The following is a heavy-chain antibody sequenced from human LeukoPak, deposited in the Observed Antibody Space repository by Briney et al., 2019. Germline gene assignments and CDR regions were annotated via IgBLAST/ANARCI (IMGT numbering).Heavy chain of an antibody. Sequence: PSETLSLTCAVYGGSFSGYYWSWIRQPAGKGLEWIGRIYTSGSTNYNPSLKSRVTISVDTSKNQFSLKLSSVTAADTAVYYCARDRFAFDIWGQGTMVTVSS. CDR1: GGSFSGYY. CDR2: IYTSGST. J-gene: IGHJ3*02. CDR3: ARDRFAFDI. V-gene: IGHV4-4*07.